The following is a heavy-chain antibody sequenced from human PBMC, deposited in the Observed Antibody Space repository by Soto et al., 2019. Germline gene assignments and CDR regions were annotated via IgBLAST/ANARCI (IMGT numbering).Heavy chain of an antibody. CDR2: IYHSGST. CDR1: GGSISSSNW. Sequence: SETLSLTCAVSGGSISSSNWWSWVRQPPGKGLEWIGEIYHSGSTNYNPSLKSRVTISVDKSKNQFSLKLSSVTAADTAVYYCARDQSIAAAGTFDYWGQGTLVTVSS. J-gene: IGHJ4*02. V-gene: IGHV4-4*02. CDR3: ARDQSIAAAGTFDY. D-gene: IGHD6-13*01.